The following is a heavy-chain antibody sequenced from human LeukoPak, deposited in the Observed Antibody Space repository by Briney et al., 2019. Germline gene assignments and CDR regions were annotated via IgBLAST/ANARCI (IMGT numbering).Heavy chain of an antibody. CDR3: ARLPGIAAAYSNY. D-gene: IGHD6-13*01. CDR2: ISSSSYI. V-gene: IGHV3-21*01. CDR1: GYTFSSYS. J-gene: IGHJ4*02. Sequence: GRSLRLSCAASGYTFSSYSMNWVPQAPGKGLEWVSSISSSSYIYYADSVKGRFTISRDNAKNSLYLQMNSLRAEDTAVYYCARLPGIAAAYSNYWGQGTLVTVSS.